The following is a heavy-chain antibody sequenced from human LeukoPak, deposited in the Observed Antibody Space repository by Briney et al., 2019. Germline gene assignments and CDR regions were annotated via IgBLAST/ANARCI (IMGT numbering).Heavy chain of an antibody. D-gene: IGHD3-3*01. J-gene: IGHJ4*02. CDR2: ISGSGGST. Sequence: GGSLRLSCAASGFTFSSYAMSWVRQAPGKGLEWVSDISGSGGSTYYEDSVKGRFTISRDDSRSTLFLQMNSLRVDDTAVYYCARDVGEVMYSQWGQGTLVTVSS. CDR1: GFTFSSYA. CDR3: ARDVGEVMYSQ. V-gene: IGHV3-23*01.